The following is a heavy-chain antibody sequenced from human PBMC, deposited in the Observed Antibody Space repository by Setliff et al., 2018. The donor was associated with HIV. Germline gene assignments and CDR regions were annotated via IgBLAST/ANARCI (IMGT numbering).Heavy chain of an antibody. Sequence: SSETLSLTCAVYGGSFSGYYWSWIRQSPGKGLEWIGEINHSGSTKYNPSLKSRVTISVDTSKNQFSLKLSSVTAADTAVYYCASAYCGGDCYSRTRKFYYYYYMDVWGKGTTVTVSS. J-gene: IGHJ6*03. V-gene: IGHV4-34*01. D-gene: IGHD2-21*02. CDR2: INHSGST. CDR3: ASAYCGGDCYSRTRKFYYYYYMDV. CDR1: GGSFSGYY.